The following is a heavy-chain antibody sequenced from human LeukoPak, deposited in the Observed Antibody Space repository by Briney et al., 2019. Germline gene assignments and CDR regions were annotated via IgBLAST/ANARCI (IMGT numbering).Heavy chain of an antibody. CDR3: VRDHYDVLTGYFIFAGEEIHYYYVDI. CDR1: GASFSGYC. V-gene: IGHV4-4*07. J-gene: IGHJ6*03. Sequence: PSETLSLTCSVSGASFSGYCWSWIRQRAGKELEGIGRLYTRGSTYSTPSLTSRVTMSVATSKNQFSLRLRSVTAADTAVYYCVRDHYDVLTGYFIFAGEEIHYYYVDIWGTGTTVTVSS. CDR2: LYTRGST. D-gene: IGHD3-9*01.